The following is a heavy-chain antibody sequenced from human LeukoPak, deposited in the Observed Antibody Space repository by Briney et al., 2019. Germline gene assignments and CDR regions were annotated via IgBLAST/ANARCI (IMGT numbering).Heavy chain of an antibody. CDR2: TYYRSKWYD. CDR1: GDSVSSSSAA. CDR3: ARGYRKGPTRDFGVATNWFDP. J-gene: IGHJ5*02. Sequence: SQTLSLTCALSGDSVSSSSAAWNWIRQSPSRGLEWLGRTYYRSKWYDDYAVSVKSRITINPDTSKNQFSLQLNSVTPEDTAVYYCARGYRKGPTRDFGVATNWFDPWGQGTLVTVSS. D-gene: IGHD3-3*01. V-gene: IGHV6-1*01.